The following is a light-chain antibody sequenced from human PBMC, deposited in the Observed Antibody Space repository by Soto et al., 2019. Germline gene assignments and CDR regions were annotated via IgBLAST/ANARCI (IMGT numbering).Light chain of an antibody. J-gene: IGLJ1*01. Sequence: QSALTQPASVSGSPGQSITISCTGTSSDISIYNYVSWYQQHPGKAPKLIIYEVSNRPSGISNRFSGAKSGNTASLTISGLQVEDEADYYCCSYTSSTNYVFGAGTKLTVI. V-gene: IGLV2-14*01. CDR1: SSDISIYNY. CDR3: CSYTSSTNYV. CDR2: EVS.